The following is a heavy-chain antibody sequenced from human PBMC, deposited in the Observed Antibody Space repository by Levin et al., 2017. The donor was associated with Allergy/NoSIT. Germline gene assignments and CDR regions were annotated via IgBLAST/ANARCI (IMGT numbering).Heavy chain of an antibody. V-gene: IGHV3-30-3*01. D-gene: IGHD4-17*01. Sequence: PGGSLRLSCAASGFTFSSYAMHWVRQAPGKGLEWVAVISYDGSNKYYADSVKGRFTISRDNSKNTLYLQMNSLRAEDTAVYYCARDSPTDSNWFDPWGQGTLVTVSS. CDR2: ISYDGSNK. CDR1: GFTFSSYA. CDR3: ARDSPTDSNWFDP. J-gene: IGHJ5*02.